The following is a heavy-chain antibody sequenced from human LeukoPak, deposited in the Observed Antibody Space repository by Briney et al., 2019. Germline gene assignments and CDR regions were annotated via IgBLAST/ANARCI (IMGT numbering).Heavy chain of an antibody. Sequence: ASVKVSCKASGYTFTGYYMHWVRQAPGQRLEWMGWINPNSGGTNYAQKFQGRVTMTRDTSISTAYMELSRLRSDDTAVYYCARVDLGYCSGGSCYGQYNWFDPWGQGTLVTVSS. CDR2: INPNSGGT. J-gene: IGHJ5*02. CDR3: ARVDLGYCSGGSCYGQYNWFDP. V-gene: IGHV1-2*02. CDR1: GYTFTGYY. D-gene: IGHD2-15*01.